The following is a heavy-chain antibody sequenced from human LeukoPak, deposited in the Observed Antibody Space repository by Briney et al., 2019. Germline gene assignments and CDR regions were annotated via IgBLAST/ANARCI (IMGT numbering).Heavy chain of an antibody. Sequence: PSETLSLTCAVSGGSIMSGGYSWSWIRKTPEKGLEWIGHVFHSGDTEYNPSLKNRVAMSLVRSKNQVSLELSSVTAADTAVYYCARAPGAPRGYYAGGFDVWGQGTLVTVSS. J-gene: IGHJ3*01. D-gene: IGHD3-22*01. CDR1: GGSIMSGGYS. CDR3: ARAPGAPRGYYAGGFDV. CDR2: VFHSGDT. V-gene: IGHV4-30-2*01.